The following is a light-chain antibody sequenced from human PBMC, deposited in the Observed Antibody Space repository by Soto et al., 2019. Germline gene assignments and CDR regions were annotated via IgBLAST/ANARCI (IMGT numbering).Light chain of an antibody. CDR3: QQYSSSPSYS. V-gene: IGKV3-20*01. CDR2: GAS. Sequence: EIVLTQSPGTLSLSPGERATLSCRASQSVSSTYLAWYQHKPGQAPRLLISGASNRATGIPDRFSGSGSGTDFTLTISRLEPEDFAVYYCQQYSSSPSYSFGQGTKLEIK. J-gene: IGKJ2*03. CDR1: QSVSSTY.